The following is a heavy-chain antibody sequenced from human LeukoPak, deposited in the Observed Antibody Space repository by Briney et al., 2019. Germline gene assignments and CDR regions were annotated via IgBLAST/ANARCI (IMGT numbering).Heavy chain of an antibody. Sequence: RGSLRPSCAASGFTFSSYAMGWVRQAPGKGLEWVSSSGDNTRYADSVKGRFTISRDNSKNTLDLQMNGLRAEDTAVYYCAKSWRYYDSSNYYAFDIWGQGTMVTVSS. J-gene: IGHJ3*02. D-gene: IGHD3-22*01. V-gene: IGHV3-23*01. CDR2: SGDNT. CDR1: GFTFSSYA. CDR3: AKSWRYYDSSNYYAFDI.